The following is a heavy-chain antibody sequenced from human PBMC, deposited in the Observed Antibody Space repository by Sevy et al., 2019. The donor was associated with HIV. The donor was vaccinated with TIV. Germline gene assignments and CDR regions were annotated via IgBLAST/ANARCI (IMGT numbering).Heavy chain of an antibody. CDR2: LSSDGNNK. V-gene: IGHV3-30*18. J-gene: IGHJ4*02. Sequence: GGSLRLSCAASGFTFSSYGMHWVRQAPGKGLEWVAVLSSDGNNKYYADSVKGRFTISRDNSKNKLYLQMNSLRADDTAMYYCAKEAGYTVDWYPGYWGQGTLVTVSS. D-gene: IGHD3-9*01. CDR1: GFTFSSYG. CDR3: AKEAGYTVDWYPGY.